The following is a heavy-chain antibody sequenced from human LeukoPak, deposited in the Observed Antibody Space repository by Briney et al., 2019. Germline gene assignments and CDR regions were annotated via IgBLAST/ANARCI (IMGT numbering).Heavy chain of an antibody. CDR3: ARSGRYYYDSSGYYSLDWFDP. D-gene: IGHD3-22*01. Sequence: SVKVSCKASGGTFSSYAISWVRQAPGQGLEWVGGIIPIFGTANYAQKFQGRVTITTDESTSTAYMELSSLRSEDTAVYYCARSGRYYYDSSGYYSLDWFDPWGQGTLVTVSS. J-gene: IGHJ5*02. V-gene: IGHV1-69*05. CDR2: IIPIFGTA. CDR1: GGTFSSYA.